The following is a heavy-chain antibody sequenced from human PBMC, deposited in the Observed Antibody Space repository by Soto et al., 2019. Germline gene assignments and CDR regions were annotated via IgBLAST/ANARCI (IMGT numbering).Heavy chain of an antibody. CDR3: ARDFAAWQDIVVVPAAIPWFDP. CDR1: GYTFTSYG. Sequence: ASVKVSCKASGYTFTSYGISWVRQAPGQGLERMGWISAYNGNTNYAQKLQGRVTMTTDTSTSTAYMELRSLRSDDTAVYYCARDFAAWQDIVVVPAAIPWFDPWGQGTLVTVSS. D-gene: IGHD2-2*01. V-gene: IGHV1-18*01. J-gene: IGHJ5*02. CDR2: ISAYNGNT.